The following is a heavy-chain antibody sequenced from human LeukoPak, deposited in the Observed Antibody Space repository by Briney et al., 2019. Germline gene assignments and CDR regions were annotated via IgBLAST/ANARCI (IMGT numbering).Heavy chain of an antibody. CDR3: ARLSSSGNYYLSSYYFDY. J-gene: IGHJ4*02. CDR1: GGSLSSPIHF. CDR2: IYYTGTT. Sequence: SETLFLTCAVSGGSLSSPIHFWGWVRQPPGKALEWIGTIYYTGTTYYTPSLKSRLTISVDTSQNHSSLKLNSVTAADTALYYCARLSSSGNYYLSSYYFDYWGTGTLVTVSS. V-gene: IGHV4-39*02. D-gene: IGHD1-26*01.